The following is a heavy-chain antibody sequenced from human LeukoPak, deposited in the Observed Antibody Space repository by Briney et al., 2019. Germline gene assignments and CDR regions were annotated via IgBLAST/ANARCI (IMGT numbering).Heavy chain of an antibody. D-gene: IGHD1-14*01. CDR3: AKDRRNLRGGDY. V-gene: IGHV3-23*01. Sequence: GGSLRLSCAASGFTFSSYAMSWVRQAPGKGLEWVSAISGSGGSTYYADSVKGRFTISRDNSKNTLYLQVNSLRAEDTAVYYCAKDRRNLRGGDYWGQGTLVTVSS. J-gene: IGHJ4*02. CDR2: ISGSGGST. CDR1: GFTFSSYA.